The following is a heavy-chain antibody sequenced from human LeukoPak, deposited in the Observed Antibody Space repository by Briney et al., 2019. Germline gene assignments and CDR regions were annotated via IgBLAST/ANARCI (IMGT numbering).Heavy chain of an antibody. J-gene: IGHJ4*02. Sequence: WVRQMPGKGLEWIGYIYHSGSTYYNPSLESRVTISVDRSKNQFSLKLTSVTAADTAVYYCASANPMVRGVSDYFDYWGQGTLVTVSS. V-gene: IGHV4-30-2*01. CDR2: IYHSGST. CDR3: ASANPMVRGVSDYFDY. D-gene: IGHD3-10*01.